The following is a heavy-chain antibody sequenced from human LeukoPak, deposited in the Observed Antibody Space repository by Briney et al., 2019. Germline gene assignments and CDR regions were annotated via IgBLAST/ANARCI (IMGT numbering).Heavy chain of an antibody. CDR2: IYYSGST. J-gene: IGHJ4*02. CDR3: ARDVGYFDY. CDR1: GGSISSSSYY. D-gene: IGHD3-10*01. V-gene: IGHV4-39*07. Sequence: PSETLSLTCTVSGGSISSSSYYWGWIRQPPGNGLEWIGSIYYSGSTYYNPSLKSRVTISVDTSKNQFSLKLSSVTAADTAVYYSARDVGYFDYWGQGTLVTVSS.